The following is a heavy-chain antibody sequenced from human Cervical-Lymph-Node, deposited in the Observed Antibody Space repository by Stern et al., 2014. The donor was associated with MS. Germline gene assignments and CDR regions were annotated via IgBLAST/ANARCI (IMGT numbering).Heavy chain of an antibody. V-gene: IGHV1-3*01. D-gene: IGHD3-10*01. CDR2: INGANGNT. J-gene: IGHJ5*02. Sequence: VQLVQSGAEVKEPGASVKVSCKASGYTFTSYGIYWVRQAPGQRPEWMGWINGANGNTKYSQKFQGRVTITRDTSASTAYMELSSLRSEDTAVYYCARDRKLLRITLVRGVHGLDPWGQGTLVTVSS. CDR3: ARDRKLLRITLVRGVHGLDP. CDR1: GYTFTSYG.